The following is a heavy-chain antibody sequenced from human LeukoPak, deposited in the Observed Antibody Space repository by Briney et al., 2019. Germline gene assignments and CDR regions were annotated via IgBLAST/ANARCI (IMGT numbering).Heavy chain of an antibody. CDR2: IYTSGST. J-gene: IGHJ3*02. CDR1: GGSISSGSYY. Sequence: SETLSLTCTVSGGSISSGSYYWSWIRQPAGKGLEWIGRIYTSGSTNYNPSLKSRVTISVDTSKNQFSLKLSSVTAADTAVYYCARAQRGYYDSSGWVGFDIWGQGTMVTVSS. CDR3: ARAQRGYYDSSGWVGFDI. D-gene: IGHD3-22*01. V-gene: IGHV4-61*02.